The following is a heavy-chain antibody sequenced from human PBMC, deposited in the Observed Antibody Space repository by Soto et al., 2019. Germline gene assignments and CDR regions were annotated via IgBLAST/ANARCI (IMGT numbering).Heavy chain of an antibody. V-gene: IGHV4-59*01. D-gene: IGHD3-22*01. Sequence: SETLSLTCTVSGGFISSYYWSWIRQSPGKGLELFGYIHHTGSTNYNPSLKSRVTMSLDTSRNQFSLKLYSVTAADTAVYYCARSIDSSGFYFSNCWGQGTLVTVSS. J-gene: IGHJ4*02. CDR1: GGFISSYY. CDR2: IHHTGST. CDR3: ARSIDSSGFYFSNC.